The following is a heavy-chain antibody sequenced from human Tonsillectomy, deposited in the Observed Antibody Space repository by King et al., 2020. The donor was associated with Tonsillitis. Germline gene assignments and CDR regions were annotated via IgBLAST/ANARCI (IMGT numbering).Heavy chain of an antibody. Sequence: QLQESGPRLVKPSETLSLTCTVPGGSISSISYYWGWIRQPPGKGLEWIGSLYYSGSTYYNPSLKSRVTISVDTCKNQFSLKLGSVTAADTAVYYCASLTTVITWDERWFDPWGRGTRVTVSS. J-gene: IGHJ5*02. CDR2: LYYSGST. V-gene: IGHV4-39*07. CDR1: GGSISSISYY. CDR3: ASLTTVITWDERWFDP. D-gene: IGHD4-11*01.